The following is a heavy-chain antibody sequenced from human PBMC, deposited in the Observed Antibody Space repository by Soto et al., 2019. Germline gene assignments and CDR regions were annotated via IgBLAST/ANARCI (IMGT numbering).Heavy chain of an antibody. CDR3: ARDSTMVRSRGMDV. CDR1: GGSISSYY. Sequence: PSETLSLTCSVSGGSISSYYWSWIRQPPGKGLEWIGYIYYSGSTNYNPSLKSRVTISVDTSKNQFSLKLSSVTAADTAVYYCARDSTMVRSRGMDVWGQGTTVTVYS. D-gene: IGHD3-10*01. V-gene: IGHV4-59*01. J-gene: IGHJ6*02. CDR2: IYYSGST.